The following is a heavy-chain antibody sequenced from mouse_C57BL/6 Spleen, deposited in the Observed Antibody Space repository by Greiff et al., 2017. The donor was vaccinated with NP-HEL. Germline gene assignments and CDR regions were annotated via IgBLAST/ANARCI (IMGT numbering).Heavy chain of an antibody. D-gene: IGHD1-1*01. Sequence: RVEPGASVKISCKASGYAFSSSWMNWVKQRPGKGLEWIGRIYPGDGDTNYNGKFKGKATLTADKSSSTAYMQLSSLTSEDSAVYFCANYYGSSGWYFDVWGTGTTVTVSS. CDR2: IYPGDGDT. CDR3: ANYYGSSGWYFDV. V-gene: IGHV1-82*01. J-gene: IGHJ1*03. CDR1: GYAFSSSW.